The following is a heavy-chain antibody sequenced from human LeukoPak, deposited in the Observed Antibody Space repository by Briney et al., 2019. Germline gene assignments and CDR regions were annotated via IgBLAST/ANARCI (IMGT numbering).Heavy chain of an antibody. V-gene: IGHV3-7*03. Sequence: PGRSLRLSCAASGFTFSSYWMSWVRQAPGKGLEWVANIKQDGSEKYHVDSVKGRFTISRDNAKNSLYLQMNSLRAEDTAVYYCARDRVAYYYYYGMDVWAKGPRSPSP. CDR3: ARDRVAYYYYYGMDV. CDR2: IKQDGSEK. J-gene: IGHJ6*02. CDR1: GFTFSSYW. D-gene: IGHD2-21*01.